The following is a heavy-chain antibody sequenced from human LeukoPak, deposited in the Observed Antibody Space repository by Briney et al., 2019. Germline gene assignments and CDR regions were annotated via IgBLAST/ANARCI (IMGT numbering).Heavy chain of an antibody. CDR1: GYTFTDYY. J-gene: IGHJ4*02. V-gene: IGHV1-2*02. CDR2: INPNSGGT. Sequence: ALVKVSCKASGYTFTDYYVHGVRQAPGQGLEWMGWINPNSGGTNYAQKFQGRVTMTRDTSISTAYMELSRLRSDDTAVYYCAREGPIVGATHLVDYWGQGTLVTVSS. D-gene: IGHD1-26*01. CDR3: AREGPIVGATHLVDY.